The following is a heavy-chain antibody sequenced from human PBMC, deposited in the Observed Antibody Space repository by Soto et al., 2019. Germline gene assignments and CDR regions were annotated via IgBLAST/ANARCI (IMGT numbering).Heavy chain of an antibody. Sequence: ASVKFSCKASGYTFTSYGISWVRQAPGQGLEWMGWISAYNGNTNYAQKLQGRVTMTTDTSTSTAYMEMRSLRSDDTAVYYCARVTGEYYYDSSGYYYWGPGTLVTVSS. J-gene: IGHJ4*02. V-gene: IGHV1-18*01. CDR2: ISAYNGNT. CDR1: GYTFTSYG. D-gene: IGHD3-22*01. CDR3: ARVTGEYYYDSSGYYY.